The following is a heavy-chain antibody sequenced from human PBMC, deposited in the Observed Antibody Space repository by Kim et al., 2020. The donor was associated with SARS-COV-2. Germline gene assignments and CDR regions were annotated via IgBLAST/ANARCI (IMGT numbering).Heavy chain of an antibody. D-gene: IGHD6-19*01. Sequence: ASVKVSCKASGYTFTSYAMHWVRQAPGQRLEWMGWINAGNGNTKYSQKFQGRVTITRDTSASTSYMELSSLRSEDTAVYYCAREAPDSSGWYGFDYWGQGTLVTVSS. V-gene: IGHV1-3*01. CDR2: INAGNGNT. CDR1: GYTFTSYA. CDR3: AREAPDSSGWYGFDY. J-gene: IGHJ4*02.